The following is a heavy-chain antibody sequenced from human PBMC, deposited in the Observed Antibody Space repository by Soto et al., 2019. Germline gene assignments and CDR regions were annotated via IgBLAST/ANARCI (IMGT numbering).Heavy chain of an antibody. J-gene: IGHJ4*02. D-gene: IGHD6-13*01. CDR1: GGSISSYY. CDR2: IYFSGGT. CDR3: ARESRSWYGSIWDY. V-gene: IGHV4-59*12. Sequence: SDTLSLTCTVSGGSISSYYWSRIRQPPGKGLEWIGYIYFSGGTNYNPSLKSRVTISVDTSKNQFSLKLSSVTAADTAVYYCARESRSWYGSIWDYWGQGTLVTVS.